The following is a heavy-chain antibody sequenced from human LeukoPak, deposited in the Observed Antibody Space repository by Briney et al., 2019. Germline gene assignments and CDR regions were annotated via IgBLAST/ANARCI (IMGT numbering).Heavy chain of an antibody. D-gene: IGHD6-19*01. CDR3: ASGYKDSSGWGRVDY. V-gene: IGHV1-2*02. CDR1: GYTFTGYY. CDR2: ISPDSGGT. Sequence: ASVKVSCKASGYTFTGYYMHWARQAPGQGLEWMGWISPDSGGTNYAQKFQGRVTMTRDTSISTAYMELSRLRSDDTAVYYCASGYKDSSGWGRVDYWGQGTLVTVSS. J-gene: IGHJ4*02.